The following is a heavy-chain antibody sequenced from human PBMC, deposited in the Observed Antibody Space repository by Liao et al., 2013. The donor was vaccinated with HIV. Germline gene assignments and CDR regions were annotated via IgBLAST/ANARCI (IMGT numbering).Heavy chain of an antibody. Sequence: QVQLQESGPGLVKPSETLSLTCTVSGGSINSYYWNWIRQSAGKGLEWIGSIYTTGTTKYNPSLKSRVTMSVDTSKNQFSLKLSSVTAADTAVYYCARSGGSSLDIWGQGTMVTVSS. CDR2: IYTTGTT. CDR1: GGSINSYY. J-gene: IGHJ3*02. V-gene: IGHV4-4*07. CDR3: ARSGGSSLDI. D-gene: IGHD3-16*01.